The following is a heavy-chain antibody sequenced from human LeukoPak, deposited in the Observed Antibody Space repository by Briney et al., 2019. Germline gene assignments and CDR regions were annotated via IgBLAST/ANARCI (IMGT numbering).Heavy chain of an antibody. CDR1: GGSISSYY. V-gene: IGHV4-59*08. CDR3: ARRPARVTMMRAAFDI. D-gene: IGHD3-22*01. CDR2: ISYSGST. Sequence: SETLSLTCTVSGGSISSYYWSWIRQPPGEGLEWIGYISYSGSTNYNPSLNSRVTISLDTSKNQFSLKVNSVTAADTAVYYCARRPARVTMMRAAFDIWGQGTMVTVSS. J-gene: IGHJ3*02.